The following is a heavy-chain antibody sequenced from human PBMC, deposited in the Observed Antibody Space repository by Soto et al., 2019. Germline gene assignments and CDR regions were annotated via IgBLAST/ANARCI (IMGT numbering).Heavy chain of an antibody. J-gene: IGHJ6*02. CDR3: AKVPDDTTSHMDV. V-gene: IGHV3-23*01. CDR1: GFTFSSYA. D-gene: IGHD1-26*01. Sequence: EVQLLESGGGLVQPGGSLRLSCAASGFTFSSYAMSWVRQAPGKGLEWVSAISGSGGSTYYADSVKGRFTISRDNSKNTLYLQMNSLRDEDTAVYYCAKVPDDTTSHMDVWGQGTTVTVSS. CDR2: ISGSGGST.